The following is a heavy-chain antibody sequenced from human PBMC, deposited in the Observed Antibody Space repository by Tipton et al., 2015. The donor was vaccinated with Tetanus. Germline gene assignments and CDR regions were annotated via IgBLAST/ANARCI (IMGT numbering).Heavy chain of an antibody. CDR1: GGSISSGTYY. Sequence: GLVKPSETLSLTCTVSGGSISSGTYYWNWIRQPPGKGLEWVGSIYSYNGNSFQNPSLKGRVTISLGTSKNQFSLKLSSVTAADTAVYYCATTMDNWFDPWGQGTLVTVSS. CDR2: IYSYNGNS. V-gene: IGHV4-39*01. D-gene: IGHD3-10*01. CDR3: ATTMDNWFDP. J-gene: IGHJ5*02.